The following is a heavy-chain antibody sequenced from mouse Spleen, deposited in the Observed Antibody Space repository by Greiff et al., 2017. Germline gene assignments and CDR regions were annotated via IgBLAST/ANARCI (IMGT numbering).Heavy chain of an antibody. CDR3: ARELPHWYFDV. Sequence: QVQLQQSGAELARPGASVKMSCKASGYTFTSYTMHWVKQRPGQGLEWIGYINPSSGYTKYNQKFKDKATLTADKSSSTAYMQLSSLTSEDSAVYYCARELPHWYFDVWGAGTTVTVSS. CDR2: INPSSGYT. V-gene: IGHV1-4*01. CDR1: GYTFTSYT. D-gene: IGHD1-1*01. J-gene: IGHJ1*01.